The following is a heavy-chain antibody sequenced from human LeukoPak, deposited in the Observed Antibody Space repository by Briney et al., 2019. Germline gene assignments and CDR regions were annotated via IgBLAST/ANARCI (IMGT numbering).Heavy chain of an antibody. CDR3: ARDKDCSSTSCYSVPDY. V-gene: IGHV3-21*01. Sequence: GGSLRLSCAASGFTFSSYAMSWVRQAPGKGLEWVSSISSSSSYIYYADSVKGRFTISRDNAKNSLYLQMNSLRAEDTAVYYCARDKDCSSTSCYSVPDYWGQGTLVTVSS. CDR2: ISSSSSYI. J-gene: IGHJ4*02. D-gene: IGHD2-2*02. CDR1: GFTFSSYA.